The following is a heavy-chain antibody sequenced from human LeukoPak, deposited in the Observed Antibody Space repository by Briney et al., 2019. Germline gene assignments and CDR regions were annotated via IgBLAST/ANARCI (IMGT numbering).Heavy chain of an antibody. D-gene: IGHD6-13*01. CDR2: INPNSGGT. V-gene: IGHV1-2*02. CDR3: ARAQSLTAPAGTFANS. J-gene: IGHJ4*02. CDR1: GYTFTAYF. Sequence: GASVKVSCEASGYTFTAYFLHWVRRAPGQGFEWMGWINPNSGGTYYTQTFQDRVTMTRDTSISTAYMELSSLRSDDTAVYYCARAQSLTAPAGTFANSWGQGTLVTVSS.